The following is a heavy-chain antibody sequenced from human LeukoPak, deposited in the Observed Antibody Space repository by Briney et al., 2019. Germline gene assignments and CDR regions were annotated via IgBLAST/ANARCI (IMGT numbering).Heavy chain of an antibody. Sequence: SVNVSFKASGGTFSSYAISWVRQAPGQGLEWMGGIIPIFGTTNYAQKFQGRVTITTDESTSTAYMEPSSLRSEDKAVYYCARVGYYYDSKCPGGYYYYYRDVWGRGTTVTV. V-gene: IGHV1-69*05. CDR2: IIPIFGTT. CDR3: ARVGYYYDSKCPGGYYYYYRDV. D-gene: IGHD3-22*01. J-gene: IGHJ6*03. CDR1: GGTFSSYA.